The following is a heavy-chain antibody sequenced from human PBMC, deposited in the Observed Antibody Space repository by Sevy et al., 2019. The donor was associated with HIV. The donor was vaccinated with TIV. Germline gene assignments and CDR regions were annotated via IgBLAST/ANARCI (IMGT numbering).Heavy chain of an antibody. V-gene: IGHV4-34*01. CDR3: ARGGTKIAAAGRYYYYGMYV. CDR1: GGSFSGYY. Sequence: SETLSLTCAVYGGSFSGYYWSWIRQPPGKGLEWIGEINHSGSTNYNPSLKSRVTISVDTSKNQFSLKLSSVTAADTAVYYCARGGTKIAAAGRYYYYGMYVWGQGTTVTVSS. CDR2: INHSGST. J-gene: IGHJ6*02. D-gene: IGHD6-13*01.